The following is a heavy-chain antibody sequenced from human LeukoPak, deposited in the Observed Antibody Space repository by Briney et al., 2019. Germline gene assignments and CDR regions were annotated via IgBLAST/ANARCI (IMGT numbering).Heavy chain of an antibody. Sequence: SETLSLTCTVSGASIPSSYYWSWIRQPPGKGLECIGYISASGNTNYNPSLKSRVTISVDTSKSQFSLNLSSVTAADTAVYYCARDRLGATGHWRIDVWGRGTLVTVSS. D-gene: IGHD1-26*01. CDR3: ARDRLGATGHWRIDV. CDR2: ISASGNT. J-gene: IGHJ2*01. V-gene: IGHV4-59*12. CDR1: GASIPSSYY.